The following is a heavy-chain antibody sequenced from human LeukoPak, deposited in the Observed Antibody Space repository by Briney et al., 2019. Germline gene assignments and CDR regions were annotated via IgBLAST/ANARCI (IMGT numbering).Heavy chain of an antibody. D-gene: IGHD5-24*01. Sequence: GGPWGFSGEASGFPFTSYAMTWSRQAPGKGLKWVSAFSGSGGSTYYADSVKGRFTISRDNSKNTLYLQMNSLRAEDTAVYYCAKDRTETATTPIDYWGQGTLVTVSS. J-gene: IGHJ4*02. CDR2: FSGSGGST. CDR3: AKDRTETATTPIDY. V-gene: IGHV3-23*01. CDR1: GFPFTSYA.